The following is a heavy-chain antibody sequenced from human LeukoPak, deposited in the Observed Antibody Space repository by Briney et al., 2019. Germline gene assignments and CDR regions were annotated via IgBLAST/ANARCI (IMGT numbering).Heavy chain of an antibody. CDR1: GFTFSDYY. J-gene: IGHJ2*01. V-gene: IGHV3-11*06. D-gene: IGHD6-19*01. CDR3: ARDLSSGWPDLYFDL. CDR2: ISSSSSYT. Sequence: GGSLRLSCAASGFTFSDYYMSWIRQAPGKGLEWASYISSSSSYTNYADSVKGRFTISRDNAKNSLYLQMNSLRAEDTAVYYCARDLSSGWPDLYFDLWGRGTLVTVSS.